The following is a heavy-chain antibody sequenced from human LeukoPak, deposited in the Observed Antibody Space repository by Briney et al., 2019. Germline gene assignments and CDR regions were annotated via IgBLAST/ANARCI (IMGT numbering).Heavy chain of an antibody. D-gene: IGHD3-3*01. CDR3: ATTIFGVVTNDAFDI. CDR1: GYTFTSYG. Sequence: ASVKVSCKASGYTFTSYGISWVRQAPGQGLEWMGWISAYNGNTNYAQKLQGRVTMTTDTSTSTAYMELRSLRSDDTAVYYCATTIFGVVTNDAFDIWGQGTMVTVS. J-gene: IGHJ3*02. V-gene: IGHV1-18*01. CDR2: ISAYNGNT.